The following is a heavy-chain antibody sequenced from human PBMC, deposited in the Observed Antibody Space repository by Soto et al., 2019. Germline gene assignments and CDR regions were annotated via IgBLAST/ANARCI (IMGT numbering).Heavy chain of an antibody. J-gene: IGHJ4*02. CDR2: IYPGDSDT. CDR1: GYSFTSYW. CDR3: ATYYDSSGYYGY. Sequence: GESLKISCTVSGYSFTSYWIGWVRQKPGKGLEWMGIIYPGDSDTRYSPSLQGQVTISAHNYISTAYLQWSSLKALDTAMYYCATYYDSSGYYGYWGQGTLVTVSS. V-gene: IGHV5-51*01. D-gene: IGHD3-22*01.